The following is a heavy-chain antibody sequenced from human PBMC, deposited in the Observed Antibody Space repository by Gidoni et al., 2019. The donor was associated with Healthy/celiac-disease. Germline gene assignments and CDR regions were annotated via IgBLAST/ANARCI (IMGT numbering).Heavy chain of an antibody. CDR2: IRSKAYGGTT. J-gene: IGHJ4*02. CDR3: TRDSNYYGSGSDFDY. CDR1: GLTFGDYA. Sequence: EVQLVESGGGLVQPGRSLRLSCTASGLTFGDYAMSWFRRAPGKGLEWLGFIRSKAYGGTTEYAASVKGRFTISRDDSKSIAYLQMNSLKPEDTAVYYCTRDSNYYGSGSDFDYWGQGTLVTVSS. V-gene: IGHV3-49*03. D-gene: IGHD3-10*01.